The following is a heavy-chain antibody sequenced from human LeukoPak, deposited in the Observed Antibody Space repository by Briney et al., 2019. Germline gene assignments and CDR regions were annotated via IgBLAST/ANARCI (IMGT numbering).Heavy chain of an antibody. CDR3: ARRPPYSGSYSWFDY. J-gene: IGHJ4*02. V-gene: IGHV1-46*01. D-gene: IGHD1-26*01. Sequence: ASVKVSCKASGYTFTSYYMHWVRQAPGQGLEWMGIINASGGSTSYAQKFQGRVTMTRDTSTSTVYMELISLRSEDTAVYYCARRPPYSGSYSWFDYWGQGTLVTVSS. CDR2: INASGGST. CDR1: GYTFTSYY.